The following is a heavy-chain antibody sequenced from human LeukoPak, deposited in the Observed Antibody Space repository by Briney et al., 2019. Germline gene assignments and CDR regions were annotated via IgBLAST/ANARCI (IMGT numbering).Heavy chain of an antibody. CDR2: IDPSDSYT. D-gene: IGHD2-15*01. CDR3: ARPIGYCSGGSCYSGAIDI. V-gene: IGHV5-10-1*01. Sequence: GESLKISCKGSGYSFTSYWISWVRQMPGKGLEWMGRIDPSDSYTNYSPSFQGHVTISADKSISTAYLQWSSLKASDTAMYYCARPIGYCSGGSCYSGAIDIWGQGTMVTVSS. J-gene: IGHJ3*02. CDR1: GYSFTSYW.